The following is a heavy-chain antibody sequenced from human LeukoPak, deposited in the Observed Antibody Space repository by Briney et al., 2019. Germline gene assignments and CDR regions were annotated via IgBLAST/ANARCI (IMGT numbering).Heavy chain of an antibody. CDR2: ITSPVGHI. Sequence: GGSLRLSCAASGFTFSTYSMNWVRQAPGKGLEWVSSITSPVGHIYYADSLKGRITISRDNARSSLYLQMNSLRAEDTAVYYRATDGRSSGWYGFDYWGQGTLVTVSS. V-gene: IGHV3-21*01. D-gene: IGHD6-19*01. CDR3: ATDGRSSGWYGFDY. CDR1: GFTFSTYS. J-gene: IGHJ4*02.